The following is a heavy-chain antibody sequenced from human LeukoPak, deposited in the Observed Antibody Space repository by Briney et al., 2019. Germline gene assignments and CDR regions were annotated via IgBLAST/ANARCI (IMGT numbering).Heavy chain of an antibody. CDR2: IYYTGNT. CDR3: ASPIYCSSTSCPWFL. J-gene: IGHJ4*02. D-gene: IGHD2-2*01. V-gene: IGHV4-59*08. Sequence: SETLSLTCTVSGGSISAYYWSWIRQPPGKGLEWIGFIYYTGNTNYNPSLKSRLTISVDTSKNQISLKLSSVTAADTAVYYCASPIYCSSTSCPWFLWGQGTLVTVSS. CDR1: GGSISAYY.